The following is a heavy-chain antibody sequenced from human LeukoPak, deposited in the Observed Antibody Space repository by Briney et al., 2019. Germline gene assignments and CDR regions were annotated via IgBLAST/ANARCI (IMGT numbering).Heavy chain of an antibody. CDR2: IIPIFGTA. D-gene: IGHD3-3*01. Sequence: SVMVSCKASGGTFSSYAISWVRQAPGQGLEWMGGIIPIFGTANYAQKFQGRVTITTDESTSTAYMELSSLRSEDTAVYYCARGRFLEWLLLGWFDPWGQGTLVTVSS. J-gene: IGHJ5*02. V-gene: IGHV1-69*05. CDR1: GGTFSSYA. CDR3: ARGRFLEWLLLGWFDP.